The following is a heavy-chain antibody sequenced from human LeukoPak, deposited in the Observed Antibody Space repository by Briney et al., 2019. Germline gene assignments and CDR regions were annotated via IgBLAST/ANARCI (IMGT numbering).Heavy chain of an antibody. CDR1: GYTFTNFG. D-gene: IGHD6-13*01. V-gene: IGHV1-18*01. Sequence: GASVKVSCKTSGYTFTNFGINWVRQAPGQGLEWMGWISTYNGNTNYAQKLQGRVTMTTDTSTSTAYMELRSLRSDDTAVYYCARDEDEARSSWYPFDYWGQGTLVTVSS. CDR2: ISTYNGNT. CDR3: ARDEDEARSSWYPFDY. J-gene: IGHJ4*02.